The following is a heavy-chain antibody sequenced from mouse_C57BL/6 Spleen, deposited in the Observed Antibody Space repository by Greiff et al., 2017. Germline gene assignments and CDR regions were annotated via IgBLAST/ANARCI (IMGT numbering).Heavy chain of an antibody. Sequence: QVQLQQPGAELVRPGSSVKLSCKASGYTFTSYWMDWVKQRPGQGLEWIGNIYPSDSETHYNQKFKDKATLTVDNSSSTAYMQLSSLTSEDSAVYYCARRFGGFAYWGQGTLLTVSA. D-gene: IGHD3-1*01. V-gene: IGHV1-61*01. CDR1: GYTFTSYW. J-gene: IGHJ3*01. CDR3: ARRFGGFAY. CDR2: IYPSDSET.